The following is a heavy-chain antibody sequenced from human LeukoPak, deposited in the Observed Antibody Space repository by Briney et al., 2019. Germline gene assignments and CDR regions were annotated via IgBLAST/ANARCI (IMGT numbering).Heavy chain of an antibody. D-gene: IGHD4-4*01. V-gene: IGHV1-18*01. CDR3: AREGATDYYFDP. CDR1: SYSLSSNG. CDR2: ISDYSGNT. J-gene: IGHJ4*02. Sequence: GASVKVSCKASSYSLSSNGISWARQAPGQGLEWMGWISDYSGNTKYAQNFQDRVTLTTDRSTNTAYMELRSLRSDDTAVYYCAREGATDYYFDPWGQGTLVTVSS.